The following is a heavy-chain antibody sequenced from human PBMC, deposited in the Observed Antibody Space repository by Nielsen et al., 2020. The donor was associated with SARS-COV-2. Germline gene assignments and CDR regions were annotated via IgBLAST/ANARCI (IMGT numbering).Heavy chain of an antibody. Sequence: SSVTVSCKASRGTFSSCGISGLRQAPGQGLEWMGGIIPFSPTTNYAQKFQGRVTITADESTSTAYMELSSLRSEDTAVYYCARVDGHCSCGSCYSGVYWGQGTLVTVSS. D-gene: IGHD2-15*01. CDR3: ARVDGHCSCGSCYSGVY. V-gene: IGHV1-69*13. CDR1: RGTFSSCG. J-gene: IGHJ4*02. CDR2: IIPFSPTT.